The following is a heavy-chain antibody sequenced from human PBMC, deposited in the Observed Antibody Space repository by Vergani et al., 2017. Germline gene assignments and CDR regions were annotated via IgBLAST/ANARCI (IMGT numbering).Heavy chain of an antibody. D-gene: IGHD1-1*01. CDR2: ISYDGSNK. Sequence: QVQLVESGGGVVQPGRSLRLSCAASGFTFSSYGMHWVRQAPGKGLEWEAVISYDGSNKYYADSVKGRFTISRDNSKNTLYLQMNSLRAEDTAVYYCAKSPRIGWNLSFFDYWGQGTLVTVSS. J-gene: IGHJ4*02. CDR1: GFTFSSYG. V-gene: IGHV3-30*18. CDR3: AKSPRIGWNLSFFDY.